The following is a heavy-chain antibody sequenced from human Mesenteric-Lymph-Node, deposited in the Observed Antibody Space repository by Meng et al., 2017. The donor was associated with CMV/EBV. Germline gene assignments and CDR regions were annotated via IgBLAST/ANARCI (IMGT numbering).Heavy chain of an antibody. D-gene: IGHD3-22*01. Sequence: ASVKVSCKASGYTFTDYYMHWVRQAPGQGLEYVGYINPNNGATYPTQKFQDRVTMTRDTSINTVYMEMSSLTSDDTAVYYCAREYFRVAYYYDSSGYRHFDYWGQGTLVTVSS. CDR3: AREYFRVAYYYDSSGYRHFDY. CDR1: GYTFTDYY. CDR2: INPNNGAT. J-gene: IGHJ4*02. V-gene: IGHV1-2*02.